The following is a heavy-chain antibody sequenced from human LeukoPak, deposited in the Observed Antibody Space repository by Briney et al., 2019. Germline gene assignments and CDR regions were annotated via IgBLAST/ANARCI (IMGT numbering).Heavy chain of an antibody. CDR3: ARGWKWLHPYGMDV. CDR2: IKGNFGDT. V-gene: IGHV1-2*02. Sequence: GASVRVSCTASGYTFTGYYLHGVRQAPGQGLEWIGWIKGNFGDTYYTGNFQGRVTMTRDTSASTAYMELSGLESGDTALYFCARGWKWLHPYGMDVWGQGTTVSVPS. J-gene: IGHJ6*02. D-gene: IGHD5-12*01. CDR1: GYTFTGYY.